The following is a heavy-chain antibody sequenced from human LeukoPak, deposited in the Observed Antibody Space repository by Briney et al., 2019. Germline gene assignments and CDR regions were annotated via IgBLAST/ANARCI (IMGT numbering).Heavy chain of an antibody. D-gene: IGHD3-9*01. CDR3: AKDPRNILTGDYDDFDI. J-gene: IGHJ3*02. CDR2: FNPTYDIP. Sequence: GASVKVSCKASGYTFTGYYMHWVRQAPGQGLEWMGIFNPTYDIPIYAQTFEGRVTMTRDSSTSTVYMELSTLRSDDTAVYFCAKDPRNILTGDYDDFDIWGQGTMVIVSS. CDR1: GYTFTGYY. V-gene: IGHV1-46*01.